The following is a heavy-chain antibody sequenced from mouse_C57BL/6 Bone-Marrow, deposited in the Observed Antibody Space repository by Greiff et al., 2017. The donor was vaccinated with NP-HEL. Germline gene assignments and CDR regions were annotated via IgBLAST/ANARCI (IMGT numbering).Heavy chain of an antibody. J-gene: IGHJ4*01. CDR2: INPGSGGT. V-gene: IGHV1-54*01. Sequence: VQLVESGAELVRPGTSVKVSCKASGYAFTNYLIEWVKQRPGQGLEWIGVINPGSGGTNYNEKFKGKATLTADKSSSTAYMQLSSLTSEDSAVYFCARLSTVYAMDYWGQGTSVTVSS. D-gene: IGHD4-1*02. CDR1: GYAFTNYL. CDR3: ARLSTVYAMDY.